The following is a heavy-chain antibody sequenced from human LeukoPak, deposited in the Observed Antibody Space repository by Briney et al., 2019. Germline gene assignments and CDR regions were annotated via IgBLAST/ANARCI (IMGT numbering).Heavy chain of an antibody. Sequence: SETLSLTCTVSGGSISNSSNYWGWIRQPPGKGLEWIGSLYHSGSTYYNPSLKSRVTISVDTSKNQFSLKLSSVTAADTAVYYCVAGYSSGWHRNSDYWGQGTLVTVSS. CDR3: VAGYSSGWHRNSDY. V-gene: IGHV4-39*01. CDR1: GGSISNSSNY. D-gene: IGHD6-19*01. CDR2: LYHSGST. J-gene: IGHJ4*02.